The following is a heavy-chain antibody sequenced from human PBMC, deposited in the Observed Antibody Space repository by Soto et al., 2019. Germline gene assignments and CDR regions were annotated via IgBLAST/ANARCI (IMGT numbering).Heavy chain of an antibody. Sequence: QLQLQESGPGLVKPSETLSLTCTVSGGSISSSSYYWGWIRQPPGKGLEWIGSIYYSGSTYYNPSLNRRVTISVDTSKNQYSLRLSSVTDAETAVYYCASPSLDYGDYVFAFDYWGQGTLVTVSS. D-gene: IGHD4-17*01. CDR2: IYYSGST. CDR3: ASPSLDYGDYVFAFDY. V-gene: IGHV4-39*01. CDR1: GGSISSSSYY. J-gene: IGHJ4*02.